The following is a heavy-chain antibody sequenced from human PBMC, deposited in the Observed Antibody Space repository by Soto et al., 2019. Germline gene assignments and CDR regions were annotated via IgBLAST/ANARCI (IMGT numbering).Heavy chain of an antibody. D-gene: IGHD2-8*02. CDR3: ARGYCTATICDPWFDP. CDR1: GYAFSSYW. CDR2: IYPGDSDT. Sequence: ESLKISFQGSGYAFSSYWIAWVRQIPGKGLEWMGIIYPGDSDTRYSPSFQGQVTISVDKSITTAYLQWSSLKASDTAMYYCARGYCTATICDPWFDPWGQGTLVTVSS. V-gene: IGHV5-51*01. J-gene: IGHJ5*02.